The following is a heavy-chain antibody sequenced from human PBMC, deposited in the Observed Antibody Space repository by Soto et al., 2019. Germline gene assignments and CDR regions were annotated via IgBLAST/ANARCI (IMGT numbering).Heavy chain of an antibody. CDR1: GGSISSYY. Sequence: QVQLQESGPGLVKPSETLSLSCTVSGGSISSYYWSWFRQSPGKRMEWIGYVHHSWASSYNPSPQSRVATSLDTSKSQFSLKVTSVTATDTAVYYCARQGFGPLHGLVDVWGQGTTVTVSS. CDR3: ARQGFGPLHGLVDV. J-gene: IGHJ6*02. CDR2: VHHSWAS. D-gene: IGHD3-10*01. V-gene: IGHV4-59*08.